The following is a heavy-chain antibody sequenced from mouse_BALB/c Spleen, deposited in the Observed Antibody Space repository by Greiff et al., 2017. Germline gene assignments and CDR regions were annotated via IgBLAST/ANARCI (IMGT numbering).Heavy chain of an antibody. CDR2: INPGSGGT. Sequence: QVQLKESGAELVRPGTSVKVSCKASGYAFTNYLIEWVKQRPGQGLEWIGVINPGSGGTNYNEKFKGKATLTADKSSSTAYMQLSSLTSDDSAVYFCARGRSGYFDYWGQGTTHTVSS. CDR3: ARGRSGYFDY. D-gene: IGHD1-1*01. J-gene: IGHJ2*01. CDR1: GYAFTNYL. V-gene: IGHV1-54*01.